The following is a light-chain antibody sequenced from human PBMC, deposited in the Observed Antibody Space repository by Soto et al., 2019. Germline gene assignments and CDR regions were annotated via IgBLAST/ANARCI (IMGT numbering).Light chain of an antibody. V-gene: IGKV1D-16*01. Sequence: DIQMAQSPSSLSASVGDRVTITCRASQGVSYWLAWCQQKPGKAPKSLIYAASNLQSGVPLRFSGSGSGTDFTLTISSLQPEDFATYYCQQYNSYPLTFGGGTKVDIK. CDR1: QGVSYW. CDR2: AAS. J-gene: IGKJ4*01. CDR3: QQYNSYPLT.